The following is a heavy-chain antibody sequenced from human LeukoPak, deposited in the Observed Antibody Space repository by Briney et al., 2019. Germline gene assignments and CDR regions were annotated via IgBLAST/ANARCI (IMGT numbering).Heavy chain of an antibody. CDR3: TTLNAFGGVI. D-gene: IGHD3-16*01. Sequence: GGSLRLSCAASGFTFSSYGMHWVRQAPGKGLEWVAFIRYDGSNKYYADSVKGRFTISRDNSKNTLYLQMNSLKTEDTAVYYCTTLNAFGGVIWGQGTLVTVSS. J-gene: IGHJ4*02. CDR1: GFTFSSYG. CDR2: IRYDGSNK. V-gene: IGHV3-30*02.